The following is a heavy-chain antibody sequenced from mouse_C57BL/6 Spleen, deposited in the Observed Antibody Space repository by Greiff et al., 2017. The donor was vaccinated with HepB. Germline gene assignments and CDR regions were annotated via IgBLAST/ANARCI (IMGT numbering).Heavy chain of an antibody. J-gene: IGHJ4*01. Sequence: EVQLQQSGPELVKPGASVKISCKASGYTFTDYYMNWVKQSHGKSLEWIGDINPNNGGTSYNQKFKGKATLTVDKSSSTAYMELRSLTSEDSAVSYCARCDSYAMDYWGQGTSVTVSS. CDR1: GYTFTDYY. V-gene: IGHV1-26*01. CDR2: INPNNGGT. CDR3: ARCDSYAMDY.